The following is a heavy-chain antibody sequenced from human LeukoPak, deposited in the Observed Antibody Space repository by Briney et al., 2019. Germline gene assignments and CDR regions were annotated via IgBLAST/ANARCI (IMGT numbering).Heavy chain of an antibody. CDR2: IDYSGST. Sequence: SETLSLTCTISGGSISSYYWSWIRQPPGKGLEHIGYIDYSGSTDYNPSLKSRVTMSVDMSKNQFSLKLSSVTAADTAVYYCARLPTLWGQGTLVTVSS. V-gene: IGHV4-59*08. D-gene: IGHD4-17*01. CDR3: ARLPTL. J-gene: IGHJ4*02. CDR1: GGSISSYY.